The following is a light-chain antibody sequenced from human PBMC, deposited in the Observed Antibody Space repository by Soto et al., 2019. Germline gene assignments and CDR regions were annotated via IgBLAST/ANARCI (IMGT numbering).Light chain of an antibody. CDR2: GAS. V-gene: IGKV3-20*01. J-gene: IGKJ1*01. CDR1: QSVSRSY. Sequence: EIVLTQSPGTVSLSPGERATLSCRASQSVSRSYFAWYQQKPGQAPRLLIYGASSRATGVPDRFSGSGSGTDFTLTISSLQSEDFAVYYCQQYNNWPPWTFGQGTKVEI. CDR3: QQYNNWPPWT.